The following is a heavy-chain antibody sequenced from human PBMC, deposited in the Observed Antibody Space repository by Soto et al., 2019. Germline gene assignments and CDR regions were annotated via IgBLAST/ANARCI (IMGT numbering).Heavy chain of an antibody. V-gene: IGHV4-34*01. D-gene: IGHD3-3*02. CDR3: ATNTAFIFEF. CDR1: GGSLSDYN. Sequence: QVQLQPWVAGLLKPSETLSLTCAVFGGSLSDYNWNWIRQSPGKGPEWIGEINHNGVTNRNPSLKSRITMSVATSKNQFSLKLSSGTAADTAVYYCATNTAFIFEFLGQGTLITVS. J-gene: IGHJ4*02. CDR2: INHNGVT.